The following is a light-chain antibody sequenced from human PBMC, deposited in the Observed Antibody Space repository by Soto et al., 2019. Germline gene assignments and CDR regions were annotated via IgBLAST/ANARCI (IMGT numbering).Light chain of an antibody. Sequence: DIQMTQPPSSLSASVGDKVTITCRASQSIRSYLNWVQQKPGKAPKLLIYDASSLQTGVPSRFSGSGSGTDFSLTISSLQPEDFATHYCQQSYSTPPWTFGQGTKVDIK. CDR2: DAS. CDR1: QSIRSY. CDR3: QQSYSTPPWT. J-gene: IGKJ1*01. V-gene: IGKV1-39*01.